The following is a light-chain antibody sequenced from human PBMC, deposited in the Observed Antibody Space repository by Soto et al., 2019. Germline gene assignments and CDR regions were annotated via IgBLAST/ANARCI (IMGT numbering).Light chain of an antibody. CDR1: QSVSSSN. Sequence: EIVLTQSPGILSLTQGERATLSCRASQSVSSSNLAWYQQKPDQAPRLLIYGASTRATGIPARFSGSGSGTEFTLTISSLQSEDFAVYYCQQHNNWPPLTFGGGTKVDNK. CDR3: QQHNNWPPLT. CDR2: GAS. J-gene: IGKJ4*01. V-gene: IGKV3-15*01.